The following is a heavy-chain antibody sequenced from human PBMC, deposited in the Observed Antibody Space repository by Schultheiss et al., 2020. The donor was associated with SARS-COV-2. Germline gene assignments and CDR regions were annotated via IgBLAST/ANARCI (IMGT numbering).Heavy chain of an antibody. V-gene: IGHV4-34*01. CDR1: GGSFSGYY. CDR3: ARRMFYYYGMDV. J-gene: IGHJ6*02. D-gene: IGHD3-10*02. CDR2: INHSGGT. Sequence: SETLSLTCAVYGGSFSGYYWSWIRQAPGKGLEWIGEINHSGGTNYNPSLESRVTILVDTSKNHLSLNLTSVTAADTAVYFCARRMFYYYGMDVWGQGTTVTVSS.